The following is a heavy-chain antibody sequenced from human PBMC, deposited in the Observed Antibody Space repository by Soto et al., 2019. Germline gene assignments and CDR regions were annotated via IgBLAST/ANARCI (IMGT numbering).Heavy chain of an antibody. CDR1: GFTFSSYA. CDR3: AKLDGYIYYFDH. CDR2: ITGIGSGGDT. V-gene: IGHV3-23*01. J-gene: IGHJ4*02. Sequence: GGSLRLSCAASGFTFSSYAMSWVRQAPGKGLEWVSTITGIGSGGDTFYADSVKGRFTVSRDNAKNTLYLQMNSLRAEDTAVYYCAKLDGYIYYFDHWGQGTLVTVSS. D-gene: IGHD5-12*01.